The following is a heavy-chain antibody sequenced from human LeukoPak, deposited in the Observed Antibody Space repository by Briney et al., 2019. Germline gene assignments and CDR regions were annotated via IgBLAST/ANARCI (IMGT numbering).Heavy chain of an antibody. J-gene: IGHJ4*02. V-gene: IGHV4-39*01. D-gene: IGHD4-23*01. CDR2: IYYSGST. CDR3: ARLPLKTTVVTPRVY. Sequence: SETLSLTCTVSGGSISSYYWSWIRQPPGKGLEWTGSIYYSGSTYYNPSLKSRVTISVDTSKDQFSLKLSSVTAADTAVYYCARLPLKTTVVTPRVYWGQGTLVTVSS. CDR1: GGSISSYY.